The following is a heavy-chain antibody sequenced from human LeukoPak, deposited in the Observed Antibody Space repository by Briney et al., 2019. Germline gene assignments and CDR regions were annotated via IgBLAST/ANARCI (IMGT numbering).Heavy chain of an antibody. J-gene: IGHJ4*02. V-gene: IGHV3-23*01. CDR2: ISGSGGST. CDR1: GFTFSSYA. CDR3: AKAYSSSWYTLAFDY. D-gene: IGHD6-13*01. Sequence: HTGGSLRLSCAASGFTFSSYAMSWVRPAPGKGLEWVSAISGSGGSTYYADSVKGRFTISRDNSKNTLYLQMNSLRAEDTAVYYCAKAYSSSWYTLAFDYWGQGTLVTVSS.